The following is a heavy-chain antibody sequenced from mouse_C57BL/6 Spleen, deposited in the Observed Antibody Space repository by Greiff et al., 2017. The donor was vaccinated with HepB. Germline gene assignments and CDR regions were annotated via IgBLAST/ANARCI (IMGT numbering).Heavy chain of an antibody. CDR3: ARPTAQAYYAMDY. V-gene: IGHV5-12*01. Sequence: DVMLVESGGGLVQPGGSLKLSCAASGFTFSDYYMYWVRQTPEKRLEWVAYISNGGGSTYYPDTVTGRFTISRDNAKNTLYLQMSRLKSEDTDMYYCARPTAQAYYAMDYWGQGTSVTVSS. CDR2: ISNGGGST. CDR1: GFTFSDYY. J-gene: IGHJ4*01. D-gene: IGHD3-2*02.